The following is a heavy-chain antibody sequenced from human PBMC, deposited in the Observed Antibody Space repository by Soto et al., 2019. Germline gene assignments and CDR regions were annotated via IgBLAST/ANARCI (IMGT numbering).Heavy chain of an antibody. Sequence: SETLSLTCTVSGGSISSYYWSWIRQPPGKGLEWIGYIYYSGSTNYNPSLKSRVTISVDTSKNQFSLKLSSVTAADTAVYYCASHPGYDILTGSPYWYFNLWGRGTLVT. D-gene: IGHD3-9*01. CDR2: IYYSGST. CDR3: ASHPGYDILTGSPYWYFNL. CDR1: GGSISSYY. J-gene: IGHJ2*01. V-gene: IGHV4-59*08.